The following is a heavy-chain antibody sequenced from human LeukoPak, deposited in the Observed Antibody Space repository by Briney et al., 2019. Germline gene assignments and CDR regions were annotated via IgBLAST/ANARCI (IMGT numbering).Heavy chain of an antibody. CDR2: INPHSGGT. D-gene: IGHD3-22*01. J-gene: IGHJ4*02. V-gene: IGHV1-2*02. Sequence: AAVKVSCKASGYTFTGYYMHWVRQAPGQGREWMGWINPHSGGTNYEQTFQGRVTMTRDTSISKAYMELSRLRSDDTAVYCCARGYYDSSGYYYSHFDYWGRGTLVTVSS. CDR3: ARGYYDSSGYYYSHFDY. CDR1: GYTFTGYY.